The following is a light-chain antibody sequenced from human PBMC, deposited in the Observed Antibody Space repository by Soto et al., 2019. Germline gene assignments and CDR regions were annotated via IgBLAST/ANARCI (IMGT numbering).Light chain of an antibody. CDR1: QGVSNW. Sequence: DIQMTQSPSSVSASVGDRVTITCRASQGVSNWLAWYQQKPGKAPKLLIYAASTLRSGVQSRFRGSGSGTDFTFTISSLQPEDFATYYCQQANSFPYTFGQGTKLEIK. CDR3: QQANSFPYT. CDR2: AAS. J-gene: IGKJ2*01. V-gene: IGKV1-12*01.